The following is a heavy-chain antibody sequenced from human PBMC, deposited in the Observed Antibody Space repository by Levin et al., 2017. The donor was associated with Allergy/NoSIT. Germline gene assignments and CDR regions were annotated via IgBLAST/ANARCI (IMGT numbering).Heavy chain of an antibody. J-gene: IGHJ6*02. CDR3: ARADGYNSGWYGYYYYGMDV. CDR1: GFSVSSNY. Sequence: GGSLRLSCAASGFSVSSNYMTWVRQAPGKGLEWVSVIYSGGDTYYGDSVKGRFTIYRDDSKNTLYLQMNSLRVEDTAVYYCARADGYNSGWYGYYYYGMDVWGQGTTVTVSS. D-gene: IGHD6-19*01. CDR2: IYSGGDT. V-gene: IGHV3-66*01.